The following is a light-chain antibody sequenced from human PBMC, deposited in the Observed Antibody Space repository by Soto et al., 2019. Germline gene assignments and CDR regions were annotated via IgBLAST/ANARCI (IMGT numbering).Light chain of an antibody. CDR1: SSDVGGYNY. V-gene: IGLV2-11*01. Sequence: QSALTQPRSVSGSPGQSVTISCTGTSSDVGGYNYVSWYQQHPGKAPKLMIYDVSKRPSGVPDRFSGSKSGNTASLTISGLQAEDEADYYCCSYAGSYTFEVFGTGTKPTVL. J-gene: IGLJ1*01. CDR3: CSYAGSYTFEV. CDR2: DVS.